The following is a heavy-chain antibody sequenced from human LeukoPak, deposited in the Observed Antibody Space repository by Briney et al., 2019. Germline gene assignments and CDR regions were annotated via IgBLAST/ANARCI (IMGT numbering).Heavy chain of an antibody. CDR3: ARDSGHDYYFDY. CDR1: GFSFSSYW. CDR2: ISTDGSST. J-gene: IGHJ4*02. Sequence: GGSLRLSCAASGFSFSSYWMHWLRQAPGKGLLWVSRISTDGSSTSYADSVKGRFTISRDNAKNTLYLQMNSLRAEDTAVYYCARDSGHDYYFDYWGQGTLVTVSS. V-gene: IGHV3-74*01. D-gene: IGHD5-12*01.